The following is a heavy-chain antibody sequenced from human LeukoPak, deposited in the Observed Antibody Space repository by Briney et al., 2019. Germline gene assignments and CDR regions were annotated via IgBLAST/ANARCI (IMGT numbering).Heavy chain of an antibody. CDR3: AKAPVTTCSGAYCYPFDY. V-gene: IGHV3-7*03. J-gene: IGHJ4*02. CDR1: GFSFNNYW. Sequence: PGGSLRLSCVASGFSFNNYWMSWFRQAPGKGLEWVGNIKTDGGEKYYVDSVRGRFTISRDNAKNSLYLQMNSLRAEDAAVYYCAKAPVTTCSGAYCYPFDYWGQGTLVTVSS. CDR2: IKTDGGEK. D-gene: IGHD2-15*01.